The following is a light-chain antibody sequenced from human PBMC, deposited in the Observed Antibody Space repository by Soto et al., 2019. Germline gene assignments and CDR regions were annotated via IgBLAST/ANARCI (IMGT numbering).Light chain of an antibody. Sequence: DIQMTQSPSSLSASVGDRVTITCRASQSISSYLNWYQQKPGKAPKFLIYAASNLQSGVPSRISGSGSGTDFTLTISSLQPEDFATYYCQQGYSTPLTFGGGTKVDIK. J-gene: IGKJ4*01. V-gene: IGKV1-39*01. CDR3: QQGYSTPLT. CDR1: QSISSY. CDR2: AAS.